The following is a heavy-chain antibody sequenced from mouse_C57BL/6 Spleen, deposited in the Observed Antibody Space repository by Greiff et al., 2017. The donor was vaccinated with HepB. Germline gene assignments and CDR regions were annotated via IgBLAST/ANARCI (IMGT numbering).Heavy chain of an antibody. V-gene: IGHV1-15*01. Sequence: QVQLKQSGAELVRPGASVTLSCKASGYTFTDYEMHWLKQTPVHGLEWIGAIDPETGGTAYNQKFKGKAILTADKSSSTAYMELRSLTSEDSAVYYCTIDSSGPYYAMDYWGQGTSVTVSS. D-gene: IGHD3-2*02. J-gene: IGHJ4*01. CDR3: TIDSSGPYYAMDY. CDR2: IDPETGGT. CDR1: GYTFTDYE.